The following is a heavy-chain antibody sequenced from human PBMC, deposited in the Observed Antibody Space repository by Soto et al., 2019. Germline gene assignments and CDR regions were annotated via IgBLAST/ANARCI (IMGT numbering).Heavy chain of an antibody. Sequence: PSETLSLTCAVSGGSISSSNWLSWVRQPPGKGLEWIGEIYHSGSTNYNPSLKSRVTISVDTSRNQFSLNLTSVTAADTAIYFCARHLRSATYSYYFDYWGQGTLVTVSS. J-gene: IGHJ4*02. V-gene: IGHV4-4*02. CDR1: GGSISSSNW. D-gene: IGHD5-18*01. CDR2: IYHSGST. CDR3: ARHLRSATYSYYFDY.